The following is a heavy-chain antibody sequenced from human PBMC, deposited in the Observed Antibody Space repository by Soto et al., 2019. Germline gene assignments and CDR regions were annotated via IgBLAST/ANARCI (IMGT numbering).Heavy chain of an antibody. V-gene: IGHV4-34*01. CDR2: INHSGST. CDR1: GGSFSGYY. D-gene: IGHD3-22*01. Sequence: SETLSLTCAVYGGSFSGYYWSWIRQPPGKGLEWIGEINHSGSTNYNPSLKSRVTISVDTSKNQFSLKLSSVTAADTAVYYCARDTYYYDSSGLDYWGQGTLVTVSS. CDR3: ARDTYYYDSSGLDY. J-gene: IGHJ4*02.